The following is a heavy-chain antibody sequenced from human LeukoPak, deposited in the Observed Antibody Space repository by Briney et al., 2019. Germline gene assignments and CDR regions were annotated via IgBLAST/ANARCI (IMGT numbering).Heavy chain of an antibody. CDR1: GGSFSGYY. J-gene: IGHJ4*02. Sequence: SETLSLTCAVYGGSFSGYYWSWIRQPPGKGLEWIGEINHSGSTNYNPSLKSRVTISVDTSKSQFSLKLSSVTAADTAVYYCARVPRVVRGVSYYFDYWGQGTLVTVSS. CDR3: ARVPRVVRGVSYYFDY. D-gene: IGHD3-10*01. CDR2: INHSGST. V-gene: IGHV4-34*01.